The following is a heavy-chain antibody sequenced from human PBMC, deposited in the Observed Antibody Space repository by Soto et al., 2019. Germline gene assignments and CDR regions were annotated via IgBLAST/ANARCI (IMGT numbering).Heavy chain of an antibody. CDR3: ARRPIFVKAVAGYYFDY. CDR1: GGSISSSSYY. V-gene: IGHV4-39*01. J-gene: IGHJ4*02. D-gene: IGHD6-19*01. CDR2: IYYSGST. Sequence: PSATLSLTCTVSGGSISSSSYYWGWIRQPPGKGLEWIGSIYYSGSTYYNPSLKSRVTISVDTSKNQFSLKLSSVTAADTAVYYCARRPIFVKAVAGYYFDYWGQGTLVTVSS.